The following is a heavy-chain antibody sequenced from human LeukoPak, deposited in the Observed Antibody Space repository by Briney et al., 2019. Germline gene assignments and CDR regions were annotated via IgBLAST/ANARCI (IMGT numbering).Heavy chain of an antibody. Sequence: PGGSLRLSCAASGFTFSSYWMYWVRQAPGKGLVWVSRIKSDGSSTRYADSVKGRFTISRDNAKNTLYLQMNSLRAEDTAVYYCAREGIRGVEIDYWGQGTLVTVSS. CDR1: GFTFSSYW. J-gene: IGHJ4*02. CDR2: IKSDGSST. V-gene: IGHV3-74*01. D-gene: IGHD3-10*01. CDR3: AREGIRGVEIDY.